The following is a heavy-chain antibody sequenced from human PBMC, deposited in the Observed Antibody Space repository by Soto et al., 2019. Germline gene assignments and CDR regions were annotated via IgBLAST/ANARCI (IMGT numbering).Heavy chain of an antibody. D-gene: IGHD3-10*01. CDR1: GFSLSTSGVG. CDR3: TRYFYVSGSLMRDY. Sequence: QITLKESGPTLVKPTQTLTLTCTFSGFSLSTSGVGVGWIRQPPGKALEWLALIYWDDDKRYSPSLKSRLTITQDTAKSQVVLTMTNMDPVDTATYYCTRYFYVSGSLMRDYWGQGTLVTVSS. J-gene: IGHJ4*02. V-gene: IGHV2-5*02. CDR2: IYWDDDK.